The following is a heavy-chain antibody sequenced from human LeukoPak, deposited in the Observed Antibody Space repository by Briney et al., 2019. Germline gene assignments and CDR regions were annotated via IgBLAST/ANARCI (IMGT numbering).Heavy chain of an antibody. CDR1: GFTFSSYW. CDR3: ARVLDSSSSRYQAFPY. Sequence: GGSLRLSCAASGFTFSSYWMTWVRQAPGKGLEGGANTNQDGSEEYYVDSVKGRFTICRDNAKNSLYLQMNSLRAEDTAVYYCARVLDSSSSRYQAFPYWGQGTLVTVSS. J-gene: IGHJ4*02. V-gene: IGHV3-7*01. CDR2: TNQDGSEE. D-gene: IGHD2-15*01.